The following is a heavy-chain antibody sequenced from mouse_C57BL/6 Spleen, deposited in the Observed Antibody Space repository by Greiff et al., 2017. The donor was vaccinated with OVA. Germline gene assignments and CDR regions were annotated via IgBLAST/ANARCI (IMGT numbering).Heavy chain of an antibody. CDR1: GFTFSSYA. CDR3: TRDPPPTTVVAHWYFDV. Sequence: EVKVVESGEGLVKPGGSLKLSCAASGFTFSSYAMSWVRQTPEKRLEWVAYISSGGDYIYYADTVKGRFTISRDNARNTLYLQMSSLKSEDTAMYYCTRDPPPTTVVAHWYFDVWGTGTTVTVSS. D-gene: IGHD1-1*01. J-gene: IGHJ1*03. V-gene: IGHV5-9-1*02. CDR2: ISSGGDYI.